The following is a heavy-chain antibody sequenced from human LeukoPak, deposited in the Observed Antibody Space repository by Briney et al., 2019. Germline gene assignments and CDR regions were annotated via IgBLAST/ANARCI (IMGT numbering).Heavy chain of an antibody. V-gene: IGHV5-51*01. Sequence: GESLKISCQASGYIFTSHWIGWVRQMPGKGLEWMGIIYPGDSDTRYSPSFEGQVTISADKSTSTAYLQWSSLKASGTAMYYCARQTRDGSGSRGYSFDYWGQGTLATVSS. CDR2: IYPGDSDT. CDR3: ARQTRDGSGSRGYSFDY. D-gene: IGHD3-10*01. J-gene: IGHJ4*02. CDR1: GYIFTSHW.